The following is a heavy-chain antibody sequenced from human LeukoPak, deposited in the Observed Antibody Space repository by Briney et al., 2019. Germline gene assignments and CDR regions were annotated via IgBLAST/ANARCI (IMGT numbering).Heavy chain of an antibody. CDR3: ARDRSGTMIVVVSKDY. J-gene: IGHJ4*02. CDR2: ISAYNGNT. CDR1: GYTFTSYG. D-gene: IGHD3-22*01. V-gene: IGHV1-18*01. Sequence: ASVKVSCKASGYTFTSYGISWVRQAPGQGLEWMGWISAYNGNTNYAQKLQGRVTMTTDTSTSTAYMELRSLRSDDTAVYYCARDRSGTMIVVVSKDYWGQGTLVTVSS.